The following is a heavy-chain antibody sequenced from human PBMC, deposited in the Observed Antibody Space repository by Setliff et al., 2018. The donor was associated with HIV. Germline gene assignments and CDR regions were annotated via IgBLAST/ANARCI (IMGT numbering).Heavy chain of an antibody. CDR1: GFTFSDYW. Sequence: HPGGSLRLSCAASGFTFSDYWMIWVRQTPGKGLEWVAFIWYNGGKTYYADSVQGRFTISRDTPNHMVYLQMNNLRPEDTALYYCVRGSGYYYFDNWGQGALVTVSS. CDR2: IWYNGGKT. D-gene: IGHD3-22*01. J-gene: IGHJ4*02. CDR3: VRGSGYYYFDN. V-gene: IGHV3-33*08.